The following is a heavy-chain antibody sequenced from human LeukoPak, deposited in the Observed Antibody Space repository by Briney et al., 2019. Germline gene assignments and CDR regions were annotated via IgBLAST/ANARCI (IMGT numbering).Heavy chain of an antibody. V-gene: IGHV3-23*01. CDR3: IVFGDSNH. Sequence: GGSLRLSCTASGFTFGDYALSWVRQAPGKGLEWVSAIHSSGGTYYADSVKGRFTISRDTSKNTLYLQINSLRVEDTAVYYCIVFGDSNHWGQGTLVTVSS. CDR1: GFTFGDYA. J-gene: IGHJ5*02. CDR2: IHSSGGT. D-gene: IGHD4-17*01.